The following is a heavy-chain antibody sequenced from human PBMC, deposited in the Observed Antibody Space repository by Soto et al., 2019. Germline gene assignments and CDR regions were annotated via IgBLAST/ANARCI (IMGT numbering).Heavy chain of an antibody. Sequence: SQTLSLTCAICGDSVSNNGATWNWIRQSPSRGLEWLGRAYYRSRWQYDYATSVRSRITINPDTSKNQISLQLTSVTPEDTAVYYCARDPPDFNSGFDSWGQGXLVTVSS. V-gene: IGHV6-1*01. J-gene: IGHJ4*02. D-gene: IGHD1-26*01. CDR2: AYYRSRWQY. CDR3: ARDPPDFNSGFDS. CDR1: GDSVSNNGAT.